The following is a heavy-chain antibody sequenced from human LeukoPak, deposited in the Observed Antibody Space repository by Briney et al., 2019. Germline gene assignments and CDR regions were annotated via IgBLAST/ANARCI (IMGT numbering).Heavy chain of an antibody. J-gene: IGHJ4*02. Sequence: SETLSLTCTVSGGSISSYYWSWIRQPAGKGLEWIGRIYTSGSTNYNPSLKSRVTMSVDTSKNQFSLKLSSVTAADTAVYYCARGGTDYDSSGYYWGDFDYWGQGTLVTVSS. CDR3: ARGGTDYDSSGYYWGDFDY. CDR2: IYTSGST. CDR1: GGSISSYY. V-gene: IGHV4-4*07. D-gene: IGHD3-22*01.